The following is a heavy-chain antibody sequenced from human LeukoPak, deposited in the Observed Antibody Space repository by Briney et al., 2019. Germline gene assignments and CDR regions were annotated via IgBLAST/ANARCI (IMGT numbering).Heavy chain of an antibody. D-gene: IGHD6-19*01. Sequence: PSETLSLTCTVSGGSISIYYWSWIRQPPGKGLEWIGYIYYSGSTNYNPSLKSRVTISVDTSKNQFSLKLSSVTAADTAVYYCATSGYSSGWFTFDYWGQGTLVTVS. CDR2: IYYSGST. V-gene: IGHV4-59*08. CDR1: GGSISIYY. J-gene: IGHJ4*02. CDR3: ATSGYSSGWFTFDY.